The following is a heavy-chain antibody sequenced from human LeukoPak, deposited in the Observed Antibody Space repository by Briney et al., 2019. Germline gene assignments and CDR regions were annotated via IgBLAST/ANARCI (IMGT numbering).Heavy chain of an antibody. Sequence: SSETLSLTCAVYGGSFSGYYWSWIRQPPGKGLEWIGEINHSGSTNYNPSLKSRVTISVDTSKNQFSLKLSSVTAADTAVYYCARVPGYRYHFDYWGQGTLVTVSS. V-gene: IGHV4-34*01. J-gene: IGHJ4*02. CDR3: ARVPGYRYHFDY. CDR2: INHSGST. CDR1: GGSFSGYY. D-gene: IGHD1-14*01.